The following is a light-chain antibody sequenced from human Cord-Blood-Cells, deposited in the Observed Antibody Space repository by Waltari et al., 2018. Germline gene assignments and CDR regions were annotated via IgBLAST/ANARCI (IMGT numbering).Light chain of an antibody. J-gene: IGKJ2*03. CDR3: QQDGSSPYS. CDR2: GAS. Sequence: EIVLTQSPGTLSLSPGERATHSCRASQSVSSSYLAWYQQKPGQAPRLLIYGASSRATGSPDRFSGSGSGTDFTLTISRLEPEDFAVYYCQQDGSSPYSFGQGTKLEIK. V-gene: IGKV3-20*01. CDR1: QSVSSSY.